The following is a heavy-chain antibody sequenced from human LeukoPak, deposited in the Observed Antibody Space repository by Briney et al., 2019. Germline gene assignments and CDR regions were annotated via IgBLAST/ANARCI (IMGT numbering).Heavy chain of an antibody. CDR3: ARGVDKSATFYYYHYIDV. J-gene: IGHJ6*03. CDR1: GGSFNAYYYY. Sequence: SETLSLTCAVYGGSFNAYYYYWSWIRQPPGKGLEWIGEISHSGSTDYNPSLKSRVSISVDTSKNQFSLRLSSVTAADTAVYYCARGVDKSATFYYYHYIDVWGKGTTVTVSS. CDR2: ISHSGST. V-gene: IGHV4-34*01. D-gene: IGHD1-1*01.